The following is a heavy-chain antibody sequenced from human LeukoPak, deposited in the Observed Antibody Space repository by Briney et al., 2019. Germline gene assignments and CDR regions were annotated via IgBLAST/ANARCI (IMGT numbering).Heavy chain of an antibody. V-gene: IGHV1-69*13. D-gene: IGHD3-9*01. CDR3: ASDLRTRYYDILTGYYKGPFDY. Sequence: ASVKVSCKASGSTFSSYAISWVRQAPGQGLEWMGGIIPIFGTANYAQKFQGRVTITADESTSTAYMELSSLRSEDTAVYYCASDLRTRYYDILTGYYKGPFDYWGQGTLVTVSS. CDR1: GSTFSSYA. CDR2: IIPIFGTA. J-gene: IGHJ4*02.